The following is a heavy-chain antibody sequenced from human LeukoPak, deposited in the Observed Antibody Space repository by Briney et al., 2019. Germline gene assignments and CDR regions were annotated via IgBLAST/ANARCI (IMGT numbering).Heavy chain of an antibody. D-gene: IGHD4-17*01. CDR3: ANDYRDFFDY. CDR1: GFTVSSNF. CDR2: IYSGGST. J-gene: IGHJ4*02. V-gene: IGHV3-66*01. Sequence: PGGSLRLSCAASGFTVSSNFMSWVRQAPGKGLEWVSVIYSGGSTYYADSVQGRFTTSRDNSKNTLYLQMNNLRPEDTAVYYCANDYRDFFDYWGQGTLVTVSA.